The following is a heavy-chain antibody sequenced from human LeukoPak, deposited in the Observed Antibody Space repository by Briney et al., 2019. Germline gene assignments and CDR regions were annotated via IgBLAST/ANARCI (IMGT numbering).Heavy chain of an antibody. CDR2: MCYDGGDK. V-gene: IGHV3-33*01. CDR3: ARDARMSAAGFLGLFDY. D-gene: IGHD6-13*01. J-gene: IGHJ4*02. Sequence: GRSLRLSCAASGFTFSSYGMHWVRQAPGKGLEWVAVMCYDGGDKYYADSVKGRFTISRDNSKNTLYLQMNSLRVEDTAVYYCARDARMSAAGFLGLFDYWGQGTLVTVSS. CDR1: GFTFSSYG.